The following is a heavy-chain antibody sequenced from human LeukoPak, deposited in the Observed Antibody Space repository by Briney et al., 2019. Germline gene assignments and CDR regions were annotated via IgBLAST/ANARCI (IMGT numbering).Heavy chain of an antibody. J-gene: IGHJ3*02. CDR2: IYHSGST. Sequence: PSETLSLTCAVSGGSISSSNWWSWIRQPPGKGLEWIGEIYHSGSTNYNPSLKSRVTISVDKSKTQFSPKLSSVTAADTAVYYCARDKREPRYAFDIWGQGTMVTVSS. V-gene: IGHV4-4*02. D-gene: IGHD1-26*01. CDR3: ARDKREPRYAFDI. CDR1: GGSISSSNW.